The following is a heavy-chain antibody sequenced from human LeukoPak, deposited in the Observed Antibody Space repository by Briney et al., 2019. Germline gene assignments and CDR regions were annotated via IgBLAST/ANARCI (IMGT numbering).Heavy chain of an antibody. CDR1: GYTLTELS. J-gene: IGHJ4*02. D-gene: IGHD2-2*01. CDR2: FDPEDGET. CDR3: ATLSIYSTGEMSD. Sequence: ASVKVSCKVSGYTLTELSMHWVRQAPGEGLEWMGGFDPEDGETIYAQKFQGRVTMTEDTSTDTAYMELSSLRSEDTAVYYCATLSIYSTGEMSDWGQGTLVTVSS. V-gene: IGHV1-24*01.